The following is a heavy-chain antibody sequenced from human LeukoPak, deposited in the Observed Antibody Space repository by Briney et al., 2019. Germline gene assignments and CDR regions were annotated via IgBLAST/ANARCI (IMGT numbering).Heavy chain of an antibody. CDR1: GVTFSSYS. CDR2: ISSSSSYI. CDR3: ERDEADDWFDP. J-gene: IGHJ5*02. V-gene: IGHV3-21*01. Sequence: GGSLRLSCAASGVTFSSYSMSWVRQAPGKGLERVSSISSSSSYIYYEDSVKRRLTISRDNAKTSLYLQMNSLRGEETAVYYCERDEADDWFDPWGQGTLVTVSS.